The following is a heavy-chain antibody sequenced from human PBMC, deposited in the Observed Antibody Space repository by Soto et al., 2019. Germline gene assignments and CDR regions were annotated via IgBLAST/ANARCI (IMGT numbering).Heavy chain of an antibody. V-gene: IGHV3-13*01. D-gene: IGHD6-6*01. CDR2: IGTAGDT. Sequence: VGSLRLSCAASGFTFSSYDMHWVRQATGKGLEWVSAIGTAGDTYYPGSVKGRFTISRENAKNSLYLQMNSLRAGDTAVYYCARGRSPNDAFDIWGQGTMVTVSS. CDR3: ARGRSPNDAFDI. CDR1: GFTFSSYD. J-gene: IGHJ3*02.